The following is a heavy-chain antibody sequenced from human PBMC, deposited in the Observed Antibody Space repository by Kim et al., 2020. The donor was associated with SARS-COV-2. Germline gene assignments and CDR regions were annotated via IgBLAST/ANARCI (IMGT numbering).Heavy chain of an antibody. V-gene: IGHV1-46*01. D-gene: IGHD6-19*01. Sequence: ASVKVSCKASGYTFTSYYMHWVRQAPGQGLEWMGIINPSGGSTSYAQKFQGRVTMTRDTSTSTVYMELSSLRSEDTAVYYCARGGSSGWYGGLLPHAQGLSDYWGQGTLVTVSS. CDR3: ARGGSSGWYGGLLPHAQGLSDY. J-gene: IGHJ4*02. CDR2: INPSGGST. CDR1: GYTFTSYY.